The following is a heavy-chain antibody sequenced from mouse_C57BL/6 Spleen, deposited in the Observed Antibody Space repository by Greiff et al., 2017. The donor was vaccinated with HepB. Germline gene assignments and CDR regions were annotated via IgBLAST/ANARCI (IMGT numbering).Heavy chain of an antibody. Sequence: EVQGVESGGGLVKPGGSLKLSCAASGFTFSDYGMHWVRQAPEKGLEWVAYISSGSSTIYYADTVKGRFTISRDNAKNTLFLQMTSLRSEDTAMYYCASLTSYYGSSFYAMDYWGQGTSVTVSS. CDR2: ISSGSSTI. J-gene: IGHJ4*01. CDR3: ASLTSYYGSSFYAMDY. V-gene: IGHV5-17*01. D-gene: IGHD1-1*01. CDR1: GFTFSDYG.